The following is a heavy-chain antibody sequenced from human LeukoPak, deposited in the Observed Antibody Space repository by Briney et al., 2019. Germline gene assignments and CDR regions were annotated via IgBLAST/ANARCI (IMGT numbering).Heavy chain of an antibody. CDR2: IYYSGST. J-gene: IGHJ4*02. D-gene: IGHD3-10*01. CDR3: ASGSMVRGVGY. Sequence: PSETLSLTCTVSGGSISSSSYYWGWIRQPPGKGLEWIGSIYYSGSTYYNPSLKSRVTISVDTSKNQFSLKLSSVTAADTAVYYCASGSMVRGVGYWGQGTLVTVSS. V-gene: IGHV4-39*07. CDR1: GGSISSSSYY.